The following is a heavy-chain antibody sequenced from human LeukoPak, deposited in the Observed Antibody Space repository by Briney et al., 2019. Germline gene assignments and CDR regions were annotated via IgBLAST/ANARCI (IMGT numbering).Heavy chain of an antibody. CDR1: GFTFSSYA. D-gene: IGHD6-13*01. Sequence: GGSLRLSCAASGFTFSSYAMHWVRQAPGKGLEWVAVISYDGSNKYYADSVKGRFTISRDNSKNTLYLQMNSLGAEDTAVYYCARDSAPAAGPYYYYMDVWGKGTTVTVSS. CDR2: ISYDGSNK. J-gene: IGHJ6*03. CDR3: ARDSAPAAGPYYYYMDV. V-gene: IGHV3-30-3*01.